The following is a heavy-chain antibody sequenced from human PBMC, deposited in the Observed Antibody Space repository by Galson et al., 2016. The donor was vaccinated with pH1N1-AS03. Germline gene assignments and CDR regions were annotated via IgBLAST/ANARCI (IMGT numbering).Heavy chain of an antibody. V-gene: IGHV1-69*01. D-gene: IGHD5-12*01. J-gene: IGHJ4*02. CDR1: GGTFSTYA. Sequence: QSGAEVTKPGESLKISCKASGGTFSTYAITWVRQAPGQGLEWMGGVIPNVGVTSYAQKFQGRVTITADESTSTAYMELTRLKSEDTAVYYCARGPSADPVWIREGGDYWGQGTLVTVSS. CDR2: VIPNVGVT. CDR3: ARGPSADPVWIREGGDY.